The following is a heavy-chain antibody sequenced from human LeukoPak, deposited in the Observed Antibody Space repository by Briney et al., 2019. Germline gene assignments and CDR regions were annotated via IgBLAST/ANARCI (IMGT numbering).Heavy chain of an antibody. V-gene: IGHV3-48*03. J-gene: IGHJ4*02. D-gene: IGHD3-22*01. CDR3: ARDDSSGSHFFDY. CDR2: ISSSGNTI. Sequence: GGSLRLSCVASQFTFSSYEMNWVRQAPGKGLEWVSYISSSGNTIYYADSVKGRFTISRDNAKNSLYLQMSSLRAEHTAIYLCARDDSSGSHFFDYWGQATLVTVSS. CDR1: QFTFSSYE.